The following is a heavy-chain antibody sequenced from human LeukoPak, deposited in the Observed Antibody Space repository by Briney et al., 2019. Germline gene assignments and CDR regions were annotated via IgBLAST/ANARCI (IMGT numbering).Heavy chain of an antibody. V-gene: IGHV4-34*01. D-gene: IGHD3-22*01. CDR2: INHSGST. CDR3: ARGTTAENYYDSSSYLGPTGNFDY. CDR1: GGSFSGYY. J-gene: IGHJ4*02. Sequence: SETLSLTCAVYGGSFSGYYWSWIRQPPGKGLEWIGEINHSGSTNYNPSLKSRVTISVDTSKNQFSLKLSSVTAADTAVYYCARGTTAENYYDSSSYLGPTGNFDYWGQGTLVTVSS.